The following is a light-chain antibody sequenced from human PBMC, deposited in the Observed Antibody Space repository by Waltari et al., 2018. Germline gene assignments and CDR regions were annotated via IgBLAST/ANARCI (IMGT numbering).Light chain of an antibody. Sequence: VLTQSPATLSLSPGERAALSCRASQRVSSYLAWYQQKPGQAPRPLIYDAFNRATGIPARFSGSGSGTDFTLTITSLEPEDSAVYYCQHRSSWPLTFGGGTKVEI. J-gene: IGKJ4*02. CDR3: QHRSSWPLT. CDR2: DAF. V-gene: IGKV3-11*01. CDR1: QRVSSY.